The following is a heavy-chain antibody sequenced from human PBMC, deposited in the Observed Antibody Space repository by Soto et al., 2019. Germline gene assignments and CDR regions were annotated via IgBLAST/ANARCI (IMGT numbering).Heavy chain of an antibody. CDR2: ISYDGSST. Sequence: GGSLRLSCAASGFSFSTYGMHWVRQAPGKGLEWVAVISYDGSSTHYVDSVKGRFTVSRDISKNTVYLQMNSLRAEDTAVYYCAKSVGKDSGYDFLSDYWGQGTLVTVSS. V-gene: IGHV3-30*18. CDR3: AKSVGKDSGYDFLSDY. CDR1: GFSFSTYG. J-gene: IGHJ4*02. D-gene: IGHD5-12*01.